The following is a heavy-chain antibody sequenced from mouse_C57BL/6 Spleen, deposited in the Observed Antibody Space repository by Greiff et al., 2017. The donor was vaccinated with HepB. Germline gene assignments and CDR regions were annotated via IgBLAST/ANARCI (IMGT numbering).Heavy chain of an antibody. Sequence: EVKLQESGPGMVKPSQSLSLTCTVTGYSITSGYDWHWIRHFPGNKLEWMGYISYSGSTNYNPSLKSRISITHDTSKNHFFLKLNSVTTEDTATYYCAREDGYYGSGFAYWGHRTLVTVSA. J-gene: IGHJ3*01. CDR2: ISYSGST. CDR3: AREDGYYGSGFAY. CDR1: GYSITSGYD. D-gene: IGHD2-3*01. V-gene: IGHV3-1*01.